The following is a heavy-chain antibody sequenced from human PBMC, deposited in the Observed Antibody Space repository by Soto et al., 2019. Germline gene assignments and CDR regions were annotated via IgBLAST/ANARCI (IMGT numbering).Heavy chain of an antibody. CDR2: IYSGGST. Sequence: GGSLRLSCAASGFTVSSNYMSWVRQAPGKGLEWVSVIYSGGSTYYADSVKGRFTISRDNSKNTLYLQMNSLRAEDTAVYYCARVGMGEDSSGYYPLFAYWGQGTLVTVSS. D-gene: IGHD3-22*01. CDR1: GFTVSSNY. V-gene: IGHV3-53*01. CDR3: ARVGMGEDSSGYYPLFAY. J-gene: IGHJ4*02.